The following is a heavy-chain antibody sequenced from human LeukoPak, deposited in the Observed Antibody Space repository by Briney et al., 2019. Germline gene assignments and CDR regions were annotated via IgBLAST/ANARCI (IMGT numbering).Heavy chain of an antibody. Sequence: GASVKVSCKASGYTFTSYDINWVRQATGQGLEWMGWMNPNSGNTGYAQKFQGRVTMTRNTSISTAYMELSSLRSEDTAVYYCARLQGYCSGGSCYYYYGMDVWGQGTTVTVSS. J-gene: IGHJ6*02. CDR3: ARLQGYCSGGSCYYYYGMDV. CDR2: MNPNSGNT. D-gene: IGHD2-15*01. V-gene: IGHV1-8*01. CDR1: GYTFTSYD.